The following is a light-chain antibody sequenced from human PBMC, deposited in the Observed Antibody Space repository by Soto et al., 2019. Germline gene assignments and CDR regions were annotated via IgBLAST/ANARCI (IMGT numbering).Light chain of an antibody. Sequence: QSALTQPASVSGSPGQSITISCTGTSSDVGGYNYVSWYQQHPGKAPKLMIYEVSNRPSGVSNRFSGSKSGNTASLTISGLQAEDEADYYCRSYTSSSTYVFGTGTKLTV. CDR1: SSDVGGYNY. CDR2: EVS. J-gene: IGLJ1*01. CDR3: RSYTSSSTYV. V-gene: IGLV2-14*01.